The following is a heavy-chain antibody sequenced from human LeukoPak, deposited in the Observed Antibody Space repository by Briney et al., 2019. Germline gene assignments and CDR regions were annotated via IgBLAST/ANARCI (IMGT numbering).Heavy chain of an antibody. CDR2: INPNDGDT. Sequence: ASVKVSCKASGYTFTDCYMHWVRQAPGQGVEWMGWINPNDGDTYYAQKFQGRVTMTRDTSISTAHMEVSRLRSDDTAVYYCARANFLYCSSTSCLFDYWGQGTLVTVSS. V-gene: IGHV1-2*02. CDR1: GYTFTDCY. D-gene: IGHD2-2*01. CDR3: ARANFLYCSSTSCLFDY. J-gene: IGHJ4*02.